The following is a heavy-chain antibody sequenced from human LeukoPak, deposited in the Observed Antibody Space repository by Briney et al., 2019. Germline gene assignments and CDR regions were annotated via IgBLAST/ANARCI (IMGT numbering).Heavy chain of an antibody. CDR3: ARLYGSGSYSACDAFDI. CDR1: GYTFTRYA. J-gene: IGHJ3*02. V-gene: IGHV1-3*01. CDR2: INAGNGNT. D-gene: IGHD3-10*01. Sequence: GASVKVSCKASGYTFTRYAIHWARQATGQRLEWMGWINAGNGNTKYSPKFQGRVTITRDTSVSTAYMELSSLRSEDTAVYYCARLYGSGSYSACDAFDIWGQGTMVTVSS.